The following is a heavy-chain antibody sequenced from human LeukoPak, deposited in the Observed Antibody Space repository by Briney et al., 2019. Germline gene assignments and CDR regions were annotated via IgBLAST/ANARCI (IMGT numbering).Heavy chain of an antibody. CDR3: AREVDTAMVLLDY. Sequence: SETLSLTCTVSGYSISSGYYWGWIRQPPGKGLEWIGSIYHSGSTYYNPSLKSRVTISVDTSKNQFSLELSSVTAADTAVYYCAREVDTAMVLLDYWGQGTLVTVSS. CDR2: IYHSGST. V-gene: IGHV4-38-2*02. D-gene: IGHD5-18*01. J-gene: IGHJ4*02. CDR1: GYSISSGYY.